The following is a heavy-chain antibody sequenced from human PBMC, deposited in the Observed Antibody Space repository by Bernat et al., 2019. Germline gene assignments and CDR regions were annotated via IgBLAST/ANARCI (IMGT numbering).Heavy chain of an antibody. V-gene: IGHV3-30*18. CDR3: AKDSCSGGSCYEPDY. J-gene: IGHJ4*02. CDR2: ISYDGSNK. Sequence: QVQLVESGGGVVQPGRSLRLSCAASGFTFSSYGMHWVRQAPGKGLEWVAVISYDGSNKYYADSVKGQFTISRDNSKNTLYLQMNSLRAEDTAVYYCAKDSCSGGSCYEPDYWGQGTLVTVSS. D-gene: IGHD2-15*01. CDR1: GFTFSSYG.